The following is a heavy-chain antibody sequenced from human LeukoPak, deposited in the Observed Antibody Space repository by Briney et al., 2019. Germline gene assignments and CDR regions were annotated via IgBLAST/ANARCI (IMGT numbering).Heavy chain of an antibody. CDR3: ARHYDYGDNWFDP. D-gene: IGHD4-17*01. CDR1: GYSFNTYW. V-gene: IGHV5-51*01. CDR2: IYPGDSDT. J-gene: IGHJ5*02. Sequence: GESLKISCTASGYSFNTYWIAWVRQMPGKGLEWMGGIYPGDSDTTYSPSFQGQVTISVDKSINTAYLQWASLKASDTAMYYCARHYDYGDNWFDPWGQGTLVTVSS.